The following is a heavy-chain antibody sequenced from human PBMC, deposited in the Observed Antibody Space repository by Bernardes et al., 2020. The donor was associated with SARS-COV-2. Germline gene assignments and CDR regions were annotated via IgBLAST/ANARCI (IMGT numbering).Heavy chain of an antibody. Sequence: VGALILSCAASGFTFSSYWMHWVRLGPGQGPVWVSRINGDGSSINYADSVKGRFTISRDNARNTLYLEMNSLRAEDTAVYYCARGSGNYYFDYWGQGTLVTVSS. CDR3: ARGSGNYYFDY. J-gene: IGHJ4*02. CDR2: INGDGSSI. V-gene: IGHV3-74*01. CDR1: GFTFSSYW. D-gene: IGHD1-26*01.